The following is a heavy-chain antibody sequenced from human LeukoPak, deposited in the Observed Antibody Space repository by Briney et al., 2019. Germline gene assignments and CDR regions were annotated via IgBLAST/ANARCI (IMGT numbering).Heavy chain of an antibody. J-gene: IGHJ6*03. CDR1: GFTFSSYA. CDR3: ARDQGYSSGWPTYYYYYYYMDV. V-gene: IGHV3-30*01. CDR2: ISYDGSNK. Sequence: YPGGSLRLSCAASGFTFSSYAMHWVRQAPGKGLEWVAVISYDGSNKYYADSVKGRFTISRDNSKNTLYLQMNSLRAEDTAVYYCARDQGYSSGWPTYYYYYYYMDVWAKGPRSPSP. D-gene: IGHD6-19*01.